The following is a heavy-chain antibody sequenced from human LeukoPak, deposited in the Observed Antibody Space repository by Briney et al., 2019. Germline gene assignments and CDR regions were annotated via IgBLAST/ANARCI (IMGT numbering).Heavy chain of an antibody. J-gene: IGHJ3*01. CDR3: ARQDDDWGPNTLDV. CDR1: GFTFSSHS. CDR2: IDSGSGNI. V-gene: IGHV3-48*02. Sequence: GGSLRLSCAASGFTFSSHSMNWVRQAPGKGLEWLSYIDSGSGNIYYRDSVKGRFTISRDNAQDSLYLQMDSLRDEDTAVYYCARQDDDWGPNTLDVWGQGTVVTVSS. D-gene: IGHD7-27*01.